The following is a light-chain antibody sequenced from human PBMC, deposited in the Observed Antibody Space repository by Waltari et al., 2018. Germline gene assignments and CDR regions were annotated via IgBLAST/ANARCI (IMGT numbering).Light chain of an antibody. CDR2: GAS. J-gene: IGKJ5*01. CDR1: QNINSNY. V-gene: IGKV3-20*01. CDR3: HQYHVPPLT. Sequence: EIVLTQSPGTLSLSPGERATLSCRASQNINSNYLAWYQQKPGQAPRLLIYGASSRATGIPDRFSGSGSGTDFTLTISGLEPEDVAVYYCHQYHVPPLTFGQGTRLEIK.